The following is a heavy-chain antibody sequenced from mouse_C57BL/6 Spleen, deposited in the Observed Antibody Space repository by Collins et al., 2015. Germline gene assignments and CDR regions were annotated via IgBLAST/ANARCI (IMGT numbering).Heavy chain of an antibody. J-gene: IGHJ1*03. V-gene: IGHV8-8*01. Sequence: GVGWIRQPSGKGLEWLAHIWWDDDKYYNPALKSRLTISKDTSKNQVFLKIANVDTADTATYYCARMEGGNYVGYFDVWGTGTTVTVSS. CDR3: ARMEGGNYVGYFDV. D-gene: IGHD2-1*01. CDR1: G. CDR2: IWWDDDK.